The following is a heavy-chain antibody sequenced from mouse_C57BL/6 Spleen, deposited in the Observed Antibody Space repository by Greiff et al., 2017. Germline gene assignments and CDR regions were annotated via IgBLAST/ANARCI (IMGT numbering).Heavy chain of an antibody. J-gene: IGHJ3*01. Sequence: QVQLQQSGPGLVQPSQSLSITCTVSGFSLTSYGVHWVRQSPGKGLEWLGVIWSGGSTDYNAAFISRLSISKDNSKSQVFFKMNSLQADDTATYYCARKDYDYGGFAYWGQGTLVTVSA. CDR3: ARKDYDYGGFAY. V-gene: IGHV2-2*01. D-gene: IGHD2-4*01. CDR1: GFSLTSYG. CDR2: IWSGGST.